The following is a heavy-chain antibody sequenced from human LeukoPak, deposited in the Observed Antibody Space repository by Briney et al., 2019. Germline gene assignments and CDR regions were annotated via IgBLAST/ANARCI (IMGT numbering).Heavy chain of an antibody. CDR2: IGTAGDT. Sequence: PGGSLRLSCAASGFTFSSYDMHWVRQATGKGLEWVSAIGTAGDTYYPGSVKGRFTISRENAKNSLYLQMNSLRAGDTAVYYCARSRARDDAFDIWGQGTMVTVSS. V-gene: IGHV3-13*01. CDR1: GFTFSSYD. CDR3: ARSRARDDAFDI. J-gene: IGHJ3*02.